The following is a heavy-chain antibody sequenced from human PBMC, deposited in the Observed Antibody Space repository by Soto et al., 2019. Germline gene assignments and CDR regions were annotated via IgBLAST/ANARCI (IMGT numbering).Heavy chain of an antibody. CDR2: TYYRSKWYN. Sequence: KQSQTLSLTCAISGDSVSSNSAAWNWIRQSPSRGLEWLGRTYYRSKWYNDYAVSVKSRITINPDTSKNQFSLQLNSVTPEDTAVYYCARDGIAARPGYFQHWGQGTLVTVSS. CDR1: GDSVSSNSAA. V-gene: IGHV6-1*01. CDR3: ARDGIAARPGYFQH. J-gene: IGHJ1*01. D-gene: IGHD6-6*01.